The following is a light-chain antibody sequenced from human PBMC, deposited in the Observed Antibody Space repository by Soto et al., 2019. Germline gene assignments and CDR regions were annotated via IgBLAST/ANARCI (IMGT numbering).Light chain of an antibody. CDR1: HTISSW. V-gene: IGKV1-5*03. Sequence: DIQMTQSPSTLSGSVGDRVTITCRASHTISSWLAWYQQKPGKAPKLLIYKASTLKSGAPSRFSGSGSGTEFTLTISSLQPDDFATYYCQHYNSYSEAFGQGTKVELK. CDR2: KAS. CDR3: QHYNSYSEA. J-gene: IGKJ1*01.